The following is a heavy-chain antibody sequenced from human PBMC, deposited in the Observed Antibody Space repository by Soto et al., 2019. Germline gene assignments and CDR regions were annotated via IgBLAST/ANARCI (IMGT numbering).Heavy chain of an antibody. CDR1: GGTFSSYT. CDR2: IIPILGIA. V-gene: IGHV1-69*08. Sequence: QVQLVQSGAEVKKPGSSVKVSCKASGGTFSSYTISWVRQAPGQGLEWMGRIIPILGIANYAQKFQGRVTXTVXKATSTAYMELSSLRSEDTAVYYCARDVYYYGMDVWGQGTTVTVSS. J-gene: IGHJ6*02. CDR3: ARDVYYYGMDV.